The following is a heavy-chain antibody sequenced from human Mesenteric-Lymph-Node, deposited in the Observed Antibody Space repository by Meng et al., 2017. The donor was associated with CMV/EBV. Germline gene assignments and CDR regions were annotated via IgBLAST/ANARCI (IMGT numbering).Heavy chain of an antibody. Sequence: ESLKISCAASGFTFSSYSMNWVRQAPGKGLEWIGYIYYSGSTNYNPSLKSRVTISVDTSKNQFSLKLSSVTAADTAVYYCARDSSGSLAFDYWGQGTLVTVSS. CDR1: GFTFSSYS. CDR2: IYYSGST. D-gene: IGHD3-22*01. J-gene: IGHJ4*02. CDR3: ARDSSGSLAFDY. V-gene: IGHV4-59*01.